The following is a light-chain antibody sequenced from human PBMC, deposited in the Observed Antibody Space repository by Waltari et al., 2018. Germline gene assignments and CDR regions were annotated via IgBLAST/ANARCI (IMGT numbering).Light chain of an antibody. CDR3: AVWDDSLSGRV. Sequence: QSVLTQPPSASRTPGQRVTISSSGLRPNLGNNYVNWYQQLPGTAPKLLIYRNNQRPSGVPDRFSGSKSGTSASLAISGLRSEDEADYYCAVWDDSLSGRVFGGGTKVTVL. CDR1: RPNLGNNY. J-gene: IGLJ3*02. V-gene: IGLV1-47*01. CDR2: RNN.